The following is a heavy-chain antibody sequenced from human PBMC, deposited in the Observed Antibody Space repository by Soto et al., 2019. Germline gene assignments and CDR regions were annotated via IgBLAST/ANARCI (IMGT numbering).Heavy chain of an antibody. Sequence: GGSLRLSSAASGFTVSSNYMSWVRQAPGKGLEWVSVIYSGGITYYADSVKGRFTISRDNSKNTLYLQMNRLMAEDTAVYYCERGVALRFCGYYYGMDVWGQGTTVTVSS. V-gene: IGHV3-53*01. CDR3: ERGVALRFCGYYYGMDV. D-gene: IGHD3-3*01. CDR1: GFTVSSNY. J-gene: IGHJ6*02. CDR2: IYSGGIT.